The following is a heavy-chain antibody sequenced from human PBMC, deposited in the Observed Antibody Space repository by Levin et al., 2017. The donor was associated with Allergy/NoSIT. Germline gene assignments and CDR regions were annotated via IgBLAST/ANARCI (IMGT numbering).Heavy chain of an antibody. V-gene: IGHV3-30*18. CDR2: ISYDGSNK. CDR3: AKDYCSGGSCYYFDY. Sequence: GGSLRLSCAASGFTFSSYGMHWVRQAPGKGLEWVAVISYDGSNKYYADSVKGRFTISRDNSKNTLYLQMNSLRAEDTAVYYCAKDYCSGGSCYYFDYWGQGTLVTVSS. J-gene: IGHJ4*02. D-gene: IGHD2-15*01. CDR1: GFTFSSYG.